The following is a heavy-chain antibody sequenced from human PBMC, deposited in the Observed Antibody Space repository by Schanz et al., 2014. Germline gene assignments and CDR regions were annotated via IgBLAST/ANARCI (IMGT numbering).Heavy chain of an antibody. CDR1: GFTFSSYG. D-gene: IGHD3-16*01. CDR2: VCYDGSKK. V-gene: IGHV3-33*06. CDR3: AKGGSSLDD. J-gene: IGHJ4*02. Sequence: LVESGGGVVQPGRSLRLSCAASGFTFSSYGMHWVRQVPGKGLEWVAVVCYDGSKKYYADSVKGRFTTSRDNSKNTMYLQMNSLRAEDTAVYYCAKGGSSLDDWGQGTLVTVSS.